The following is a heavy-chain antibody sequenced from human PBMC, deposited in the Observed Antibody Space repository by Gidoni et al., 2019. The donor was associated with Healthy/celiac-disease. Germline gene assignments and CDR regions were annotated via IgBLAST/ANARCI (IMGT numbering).Heavy chain of an antibody. CDR1: GFTLRTPC. Sequence: EVQLVESGGCLVKPVGYFSLSCASSGFTLRTPCMSWVRQAPGKGLEWVGRIKSKTDGGTTDYAAPVKGRFTISRDDSKNTQYLQMNSLKTEDSAVYYCTTDRDYASLYYYGMDVWGQGTTVTVSS. CDR2: IKSKTDGGTT. CDR3: TTDRDYASLYYYGMDV. D-gene: IGHD4-17*01. V-gene: IGHV3-15*01. J-gene: IGHJ6*02.